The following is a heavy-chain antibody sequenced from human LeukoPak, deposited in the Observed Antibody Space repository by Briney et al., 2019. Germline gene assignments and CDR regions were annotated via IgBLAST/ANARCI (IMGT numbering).Heavy chain of an antibody. D-gene: IGHD3-10*01. CDR2: ISGSGGST. Sequence: SGGSLRLSCAASGLTFSSYAMSWVRQAPGKGLEWVSAISGSGGSTYYADSVKGRFTISRDNSKNTLYLQMNSLRAEDTAVYYCAKDAYGSGSYPDYWGQGTLVTVSS. CDR1: GLTFSSYA. J-gene: IGHJ4*02. V-gene: IGHV3-23*01. CDR3: AKDAYGSGSYPDY.